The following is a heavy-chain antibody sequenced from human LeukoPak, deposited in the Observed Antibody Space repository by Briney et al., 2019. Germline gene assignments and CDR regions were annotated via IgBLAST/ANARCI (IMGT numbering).Heavy chain of an antibody. J-gene: IGHJ4*02. Sequence: GGSLRLSCAVSGLTFSRYWMSWVRQAPGKGLEWVANIKQDGSEKYYVDSVKGRFTISRDNAKNSLYLQMNSLRAEDTAVYYCASFWSGLDYWGQGTLVTVSS. CDR1: GLTFSRYW. D-gene: IGHD3-3*01. CDR3: ASFWSGLDY. CDR2: IKQDGSEK. V-gene: IGHV3-7*01.